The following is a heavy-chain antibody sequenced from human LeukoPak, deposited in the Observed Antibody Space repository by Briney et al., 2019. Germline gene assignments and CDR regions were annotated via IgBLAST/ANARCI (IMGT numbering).Heavy chain of an antibody. D-gene: IGHD3-22*01. CDR3: AKDNYYDSSGYYTSWYYFDY. V-gene: IGHV3-23*01. Sequence: PGGSLRLSCAASGFTFSSYAVSWVRQAPGKGLEWVSAISGSGGSTYYADSVKGRFTISRDNSKNTLYLQMNSLRAEDTAVYYCAKDNYYDSSGYYTSWYYFDYWGQGTLVTVSS. CDR1: GFTFSSYA. CDR2: ISGSGGST. J-gene: IGHJ4*02.